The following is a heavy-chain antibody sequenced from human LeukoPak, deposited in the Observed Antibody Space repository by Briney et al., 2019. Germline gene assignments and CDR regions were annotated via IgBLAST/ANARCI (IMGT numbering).Heavy chain of an antibody. V-gene: IGHV3-30*02. CDR2: IRYDGSNK. D-gene: IGHD7-27*01. Sequence: GGSLRLSCAASGFIFNSYGMHWVRQAPGKGLEWVAFIRYDGSNKYYADSVKGRFTISRDNSKNTLYLQMNSLRVEDTALYYCAKGIRQLGNYYYYMDVWGKGTTVTVSS. J-gene: IGHJ6*03. CDR3: AKGIRQLGNYYYYMDV. CDR1: GFIFNSYG.